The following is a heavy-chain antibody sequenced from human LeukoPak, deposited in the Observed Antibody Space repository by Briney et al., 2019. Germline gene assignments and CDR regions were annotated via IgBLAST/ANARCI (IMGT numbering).Heavy chain of an antibody. CDR1: GYTFTSYG. V-gene: IGHV1-18*01. CDR2: ISAYNGNT. D-gene: IGHD3-22*01. CDR3: ARVPTVVVITTLDY. J-gene: IGHJ4*02. Sequence: GASVKVSCKASGYTFTSYGISWVRQAPGQGLEWMGWISAYNGNTNYAQKLQGRVTMTTDTSTSTAYMELRSLRSDDTAVYYCARVPTVVVITTLDYWGQGTLVTVSS.